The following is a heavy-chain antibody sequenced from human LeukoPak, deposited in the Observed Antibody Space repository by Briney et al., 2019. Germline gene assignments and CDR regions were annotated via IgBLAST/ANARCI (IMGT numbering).Heavy chain of an antibody. D-gene: IGHD3-10*01. CDR3: ARGASGIGGIRFDP. Sequence: GGSLRLSCAASGFTFSSYEMNWVRQAPGKGLEWVSYINTGGFTIYYADSVKGRFTISRDNAKNSLYLQMNSLRAEDTAVYYCARGASGIGGIRFDPWGQGTLVTVSS. J-gene: IGHJ5*02. CDR2: INTGGFTI. V-gene: IGHV3-48*03. CDR1: GFTFSSYE.